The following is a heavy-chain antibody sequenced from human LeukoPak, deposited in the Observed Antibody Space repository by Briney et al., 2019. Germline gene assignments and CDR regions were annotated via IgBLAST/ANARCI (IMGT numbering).Heavy chain of an antibody. CDR3: GRRTRSPD. CDR1: GFTFSSYG. Sequence: GGSLRLSCAGSGFTFSSYGMHWVRQAPGKGLEWVAFIRYDGSNKYYADSVKGRFTISRDNAENSLYLQMNSLRAEDTAVYYCGRRTRSPDWGQGTLVTVSS. V-gene: IGHV3-30*02. J-gene: IGHJ4*02. CDR2: IRYDGSNK. D-gene: IGHD3-3*01.